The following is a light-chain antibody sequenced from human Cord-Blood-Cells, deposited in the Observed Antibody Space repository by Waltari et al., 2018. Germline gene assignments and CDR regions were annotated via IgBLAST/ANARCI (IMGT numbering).Light chain of an antibody. CDR1: QSVSSY. CDR3: QQRSNWPPGGLT. CDR2: DAS. Sequence: EIVLTQSPATLSLSPAERATLSSRASQSVSSYLAWYQQKPGQAPRLLIYDASNRASGIPARFSGSGSGTDFTLTISSLEPEDFAVYYCQQRSNWPPGGLTFGGGTKVEIK. V-gene: IGKV3-11*01. J-gene: IGKJ4*01.